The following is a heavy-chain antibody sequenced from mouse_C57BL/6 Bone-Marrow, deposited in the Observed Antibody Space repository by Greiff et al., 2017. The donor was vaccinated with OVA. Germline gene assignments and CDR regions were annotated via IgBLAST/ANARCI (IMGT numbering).Heavy chain of an antibody. CDR2: IDPADGDN. V-gene: IGHV14-4*01. Sequence: VQLQQSGAELVRPGASVKLSCTASGFNFTDDYMNWVQQRPEKGLEWIGWIDPADGDNEYDAKFPGKATITADNSSNTAYLQLSSLTSEDTAVYYCTTSGGFDVGGQGTTLTVSS. CDR3: TTSGGFDV. J-gene: IGHJ2*01. CDR1: GFNFTDDY.